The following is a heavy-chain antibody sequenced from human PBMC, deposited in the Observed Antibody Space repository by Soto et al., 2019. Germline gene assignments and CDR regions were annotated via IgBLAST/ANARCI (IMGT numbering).Heavy chain of an antibody. CDR3: ARDRVVLVPARYYYGMDV. CDR1: GFTFSSSA. V-gene: IGHV1-58*01. CDR2: IDVGSANA. Sequence: ASVKVSCKTSGFTFSSSAVHWVRQARGHRLQWIGWIDVGSANANYAQMLQERVTISRDMSTSTAYMELSSLRPEDTAVYYCARDRVVLVPARYYYGMDVWGQGTTVTVSS. J-gene: IGHJ6*02. D-gene: IGHD2-2*01.